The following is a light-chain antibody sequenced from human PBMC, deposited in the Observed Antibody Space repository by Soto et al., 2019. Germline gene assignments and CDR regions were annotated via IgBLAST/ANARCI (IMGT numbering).Light chain of an antibody. Sequence: AIQLTQSPSSLSAFVRDRVTIACRASQGITSALAWYQQKPGKAPKLLISIASSLESGVPSRFSGSGSGTDFTLTISSLQPEDFATYFCHQFNSYPITFGQGTRLEIK. CDR3: HQFNSYPIT. CDR2: IAS. V-gene: IGKV1-13*02. J-gene: IGKJ5*01. CDR1: QGITSA.